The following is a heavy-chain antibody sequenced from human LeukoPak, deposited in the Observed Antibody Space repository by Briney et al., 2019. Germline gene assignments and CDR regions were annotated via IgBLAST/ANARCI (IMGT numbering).Heavy chain of an antibody. D-gene: IGHD2-2*01. CDR1: GFTFSSYS. CDR2: ISGSGGST. J-gene: IGHJ4*02. Sequence: GGSLRLSCAASGFTFSSYSMNWVRQAPGKGLEWVSAISGSGGSTYYADSVKGRFTISRDNSKNTLYLQMNSLRAEDTAVYYCAKGLDYQLPPSYFDYWGQGTLVTVSS. V-gene: IGHV3-23*01. CDR3: AKGLDYQLPPSYFDY.